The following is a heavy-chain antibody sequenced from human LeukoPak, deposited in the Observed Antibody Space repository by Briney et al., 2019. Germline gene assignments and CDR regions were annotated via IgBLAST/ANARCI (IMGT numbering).Heavy chain of an antibody. CDR2: INHSGST. V-gene: IGHV4-34*01. D-gene: IGHD3-9*01. CDR3: ARGRAPVLRYFDWLLKEGYYFDY. J-gene: IGHJ4*02. Sequence: SETLSLTCAVYGGSFSGYHWSWIRQPPGKGLEWIGEINHSGSTNYNPSLKSRVTISVDTSKNQFSLKLSSVTAADTAVYYCARGRAPVLRYFDWLLKEGYYFDYWGQGTLVTVSS. CDR1: GGSFSGYH.